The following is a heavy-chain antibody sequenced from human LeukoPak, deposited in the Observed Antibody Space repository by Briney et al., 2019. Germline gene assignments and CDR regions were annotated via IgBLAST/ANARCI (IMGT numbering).Heavy chain of an antibody. J-gene: IGHJ6*02. CDR3: ARDIAYSSSSRHYYYYYGMDV. V-gene: IGHV4-34*01. CDR2: INHSGST. Sequence: PSETLSLTCAVYGGSFSGYYWSWIRQPPGKGLEWIGEINHSGSTNYNPSLKSRVTISVDTSKNQFSLKLSSVTAADTAVYYCARDIAYSSSSRHYYYYYGMDVWGQGTTVTVSS. CDR1: GGSFSGYY. D-gene: IGHD6-6*01.